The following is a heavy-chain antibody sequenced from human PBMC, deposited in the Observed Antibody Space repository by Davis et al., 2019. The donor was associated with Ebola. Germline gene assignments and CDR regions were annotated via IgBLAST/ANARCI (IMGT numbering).Heavy chain of an antibody. CDR2: IYYSGST. J-gene: IGHJ4*02. V-gene: IGHV4-39*01. CDR1: GGSISSSSYY. D-gene: IGHD3-16*02. CDR3: ARLAYYDYIWGSYRYKGGDY. Sequence: MPSETLSLICTVSGGSISSSSYYWGWIRQPPGKGLEWIGSIYYSGSTYYNPSLKRRVTISVDTSNNQFSLKLSSVTAADTAVYYCARLAYYDYIWGSYRYKGGDYWGQGTLVTVSS.